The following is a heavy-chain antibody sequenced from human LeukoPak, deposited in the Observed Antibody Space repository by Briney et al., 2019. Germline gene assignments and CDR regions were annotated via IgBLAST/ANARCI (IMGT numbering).Heavy chain of an antibody. V-gene: IGHV1-8*03. D-gene: IGHD2-15*01. J-gene: IGHJ4*02. Sequence: ASVKVSCKASGYTFTSYDINWVRQATGQGLEWMGWMNPNSGNTGYAQKFQGRVTITRNSSISTAYMELSSLRSEDTAVYYCAINVVVVAATPTFDYWGQGTLVTVSS. CDR1: GYTFTSYD. CDR2: MNPNSGNT. CDR3: AINVVVVAATPTFDY.